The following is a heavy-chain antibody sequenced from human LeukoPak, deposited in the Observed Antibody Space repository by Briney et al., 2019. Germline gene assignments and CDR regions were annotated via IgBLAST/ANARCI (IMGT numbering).Heavy chain of an antibody. J-gene: IGHJ3*02. CDR3: AGRYCSSTSCSYDAFDI. Sequence: GGSLRLSCAASGFTFSSYAMHWVRQAPGKGLEYVSAISSNGGSTYYANSVRGRFTISRDNSKNTLYLQMSSLRAEDMAVYYCAGRYCSSTSCSYDAFDIWGQGTMVTVSS. V-gene: IGHV3-64*01. CDR1: GFTFSSYA. CDR2: ISSNGGST. D-gene: IGHD2-2*01.